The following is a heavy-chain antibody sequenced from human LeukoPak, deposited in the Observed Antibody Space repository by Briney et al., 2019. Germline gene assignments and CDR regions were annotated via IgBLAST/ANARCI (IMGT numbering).Heavy chain of an antibody. CDR2: IYYSGST. V-gene: IGHV4-59*08. D-gene: IGHD3-3*01. CDR1: GGSISSYY. Sequence: PSETPSLTCTVSGGSISSYYWSWIRQPPGKGLEWIGYIYYSGSTNYNPSLKSRVTISVDTSKNQFSLKLSSVTAADTAVYYCARHKGVTIFGVVGKNWFDPWGQGTLVTVSS. CDR3: ARHKGVTIFGVVGKNWFDP. J-gene: IGHJ5*02.